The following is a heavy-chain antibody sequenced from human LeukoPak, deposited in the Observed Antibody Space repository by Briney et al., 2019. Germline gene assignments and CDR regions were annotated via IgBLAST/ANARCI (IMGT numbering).Heavy chain of an antibody. CDR1: GFTFSSYA. V-gene: IGHV3-23*01. J-gene: IGHJ3*02. Sequence: GGSLRLSCAASGFTFSSYAMSWVRQAPGKGLEWVSAIIGSGSSTYYADSVKGRFTISRDNAKNSLYLQMNSLRAEDTAVYYCAREGPFDGFDIWGQGTMVTVSS. CDR3: AREGPFDGFDI. CDR2: IIGSGSST.